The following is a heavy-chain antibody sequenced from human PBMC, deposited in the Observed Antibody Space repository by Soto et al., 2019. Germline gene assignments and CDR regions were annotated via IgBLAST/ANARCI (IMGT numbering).Heavy chain of an antibody. D-gene: IGHD5-12*01. CDR3: AKMASMTIRDGFDH. Sequence: GGSLRLSCAASGFTFSSYAMSWVRQAPGQGLEWVSAISGSGSNPYYADSVKGRFTISRDNSKNTLYLQMNSLRAEDTALYYCAKMASMTIRDGFDHWGQGTLVTVSS. V-gene: IGHV3-23*01. CDR1: GFTFSSYA. CDR2: ISGSGSNP. J-gene: IGHJ4*02.